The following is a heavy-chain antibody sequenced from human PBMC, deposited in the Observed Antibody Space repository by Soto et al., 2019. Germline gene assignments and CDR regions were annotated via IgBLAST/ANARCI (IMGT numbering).Heavy chain of an antibody. CDR2: IYYSGST. CDR1: GGSVSSGSYY. Sequence: QVQLQESGPGLVKPSETLSLTCTVSGGSVSSGSYYWSWIRQPPGKVLEWIGYIYYSGSTNYNPSLKSRVDMSVVTSKNQFSLKLSSVTAADTAVYYCAGGRAAGIRLSWFDPWGQGTLVTVSS. V-gene: IGHV4-61*01. D-gene: IGHD6-13*01. J-gene: IGHJ5*02. CDR3: AGGRAAGIRLSWFDP.